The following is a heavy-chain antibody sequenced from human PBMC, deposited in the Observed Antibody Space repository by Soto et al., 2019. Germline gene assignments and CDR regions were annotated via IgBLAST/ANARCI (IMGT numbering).Heavy chain of an antibody. J-gene: IGHJ4*02. CDR3: AREQYYYDSSGYYLAFDY. D-gene: IGHD3-22*01. CDR1: GFTVSSNY. Sequence: EVQLVETGGGLIQPGGSLRLSCAASGFTVSSNYMSWVRQAPGKGLEWVSVIDSGGSTYYADSVKGRFTISRDNSKNTLYLQMNSLRAEDTAVYYCAREQYYYDSSGYYLAFDYWGQGTLVTVSS. CDR2: IDSGGST. V-gene: IGHV3-53*02.